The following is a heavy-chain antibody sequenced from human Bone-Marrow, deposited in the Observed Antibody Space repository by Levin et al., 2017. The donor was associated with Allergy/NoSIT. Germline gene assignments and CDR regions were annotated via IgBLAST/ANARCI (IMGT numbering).Heavy chain of an antibody. Sequence: NSGGSLRLSCAASGFTFSTYDMHWVRQAPGKGLEWVSSINSRSTYIYYADSVKGRFTISRDNAKNSLYLQMNSLRAEDTAVYYCARGDYYDSNGFRGPQSWGQGTLVTVSS. CDR3: ARGDYYDSNGFRGPQS. CDR2: INSRSTYI. V-gene: IGHV3-21*01. J-gene: IGHJ5*02. CDR1: GFTFSTYD. D-gene: IGHD3-22*01.